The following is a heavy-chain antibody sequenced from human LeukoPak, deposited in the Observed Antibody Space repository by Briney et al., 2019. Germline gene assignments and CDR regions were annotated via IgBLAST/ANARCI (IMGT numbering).Heavy chain of an antibody. J-gene: IGHJ4*02. CDR3: ARWYYCSGGSCYLARSVV. D-gene: IGHD2-15*01. Sequence: PGGSLRLSCAASGFTFSSYWMSWVRQAPGKGLEWVANIKQDGSEKYYVDSVKGRFTISRDNAKNSLYLQMNSLRAEDTAVYYCARWYYCSGGSCYLARSVVWGQGTLVTVSS. CDR2: IKQDGSEK. V-gene: IGHV3-7*01. CDR1: GFTFSSYW.